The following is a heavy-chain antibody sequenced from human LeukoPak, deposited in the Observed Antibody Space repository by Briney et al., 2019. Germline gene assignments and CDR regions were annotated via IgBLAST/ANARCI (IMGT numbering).Heavy chain of an antibody. CDR3: SRRGGKPELWPYYFDY. CDR2: IYYSGST. J-gene: IGHJ4*02. D-gene: IGHD4-23*01. CDR1: GGSISGYY. V-gene: IGHV4-59*01. Sequence: SETLSLTCTVSGGSISGYYWSWIRQPPGKGLEWIGYIYYSGSTNYNPSLRSRVTISVDTSKNQFSLTLSSVTAADTAVYYCSRRGGKPELWPYYFDYWGQGTLVTVSS.